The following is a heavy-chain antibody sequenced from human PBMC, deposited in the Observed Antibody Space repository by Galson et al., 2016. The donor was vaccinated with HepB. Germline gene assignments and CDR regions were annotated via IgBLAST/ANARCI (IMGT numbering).Heavy chain of an antibody. D-gene: IGHD6-19*01. CDR2: IYPDDSDT. CDR1: GYTFNSYW. V-gene: IGHV5-51*01. J-gene: IGHJ4*02. Sequence: QSGAEVKKPGESLKISCKGSGYTFNSYWIGWVRQMPGKGLEWMGIIYPDDSDTTCSPSFQGQVTISADKSISTAYLQWSSLKASDTAMYYCASSVGVAGLDYWGQGTLVTVSS. CDR3: ASSVGVAGLDY.